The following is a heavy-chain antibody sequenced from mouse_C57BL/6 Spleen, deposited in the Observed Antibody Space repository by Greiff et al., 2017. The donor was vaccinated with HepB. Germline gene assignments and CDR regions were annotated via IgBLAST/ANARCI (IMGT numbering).Heavy chain of an antibody. Sequence: VMLVESGPGLVQPSQSLSITCTVSGFSLTSYGVHWVRQPPGKGLEWLGVIWSGGSTDYNAAFISRLSISKDNSKSQVFFKMNSLQADDTAIYYCAKSYDDAMDYWGQGTSVTVSS. CDR2: IWSGGST. J-gene: IGHJ4*01. D-gene: IGHD2-12*01. CDR1: GFSLTSYG. V-gene: IGHV2-4*01. CDR3: AKSYDDAMDY.